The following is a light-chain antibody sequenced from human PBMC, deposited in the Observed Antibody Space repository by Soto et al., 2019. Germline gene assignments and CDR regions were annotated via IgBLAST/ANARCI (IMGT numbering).Light chain of an antibody. CDR2: EDT. J-gene: IGLJ1*01. CDR3: CSYADNSDYV. Sequence: QSVLTQPPSASGTLGQPVTISCTGTSSDVGTYNYVSWYQQHPGKAHKLMIYEDTRRPSGVPDRFSGSKSGKTASLNVSGLPAEDEADYYCCSYADNSDYVFGTGTKVTVL. CDR1: SSDVGTYNY. V-gene: IGLV2-8*01.